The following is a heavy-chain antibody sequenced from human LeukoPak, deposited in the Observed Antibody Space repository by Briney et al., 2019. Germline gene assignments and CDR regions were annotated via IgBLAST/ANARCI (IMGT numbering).Heavy chain of an antibody. CDR3: SRARGATKRNDAFDI. J-gene: IGHJ3*02. V-gene: IGHV3-7*01. Sequence: PGGSLRLSCAASGFTFSDYYMSWIRQAPGKGLEWVANIKQDGSEKYYVDSVKGRFTISRDNAKNSLYLQMNSLRAEDTAVYYCSRARGATKRNDAFDIWGQGTMVTVSS. D-gene: IGHD1-26*01. CDR1: GFTFSDYY. CDR2: IKQDGSEK.